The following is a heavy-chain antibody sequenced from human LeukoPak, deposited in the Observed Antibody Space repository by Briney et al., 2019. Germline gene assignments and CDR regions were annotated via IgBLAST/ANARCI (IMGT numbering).Heavy chain of an antibody. CDR1: GYTFTSYG. Sequence: AASVKVSCKASGYTFTSYGISWVRQAPGQGLEWMGWISAYNGNTNYAQELQGRVTMTTDTSTSTAYMELRSLRSDNTAVYYCARAYTTVTYPSDYWGQGTLVTVSS. V-gene: IGHV1-18*01. CDR2: ISAYNGNT. CDR3: ARAYTTVTYPSDY. D-gene: IGHD4-17*01. J-gene: IGHJ4*02.